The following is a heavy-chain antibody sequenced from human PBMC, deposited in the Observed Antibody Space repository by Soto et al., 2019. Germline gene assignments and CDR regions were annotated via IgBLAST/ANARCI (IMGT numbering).Heavy chain of an antibody. CDR1: GGTFSTCS. V-gene: IGHV1-69*12. J-gene: IGHJ6*02. CDR2: IIPMFGTA. D-gene: IGHD2-2*01. Sequence: QVQLVQSGAEVKKPGSSVKVSCKASGGTFSTCSISWVRQAPGQGLEWMGGIIPMFGTANYAKKFQGRVTITADESTSTAYMELSSLRSADTAVYYCARRYCISTSCHYYGMDVWGQGTTVTVSS. CDR3: ARRYCISTSCHYYGMDV.